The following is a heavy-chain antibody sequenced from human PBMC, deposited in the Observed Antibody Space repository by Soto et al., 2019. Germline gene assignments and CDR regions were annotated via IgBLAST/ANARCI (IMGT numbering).Heavy chain of an antibody. CDR2: IYSSGTT. CDR3: ARQKWEQPKWFDP. J-gene: IGHJ5*02. Sequence: QLQLQESGPGLVKPSETLSLTCSLSGGSISSTFYYWGWIRQPPGKGLEWIGSIYSSGTTFYKASRKDRVTRSTDTSKNQFTLRLPSVTATDTAVYFCARQKWEQPKWFDPWGQGTLVTVSS. CDR1: GGSISSTFYY. D-gene: IGHD1-26*01. V-gene: IGHV4-39*01.